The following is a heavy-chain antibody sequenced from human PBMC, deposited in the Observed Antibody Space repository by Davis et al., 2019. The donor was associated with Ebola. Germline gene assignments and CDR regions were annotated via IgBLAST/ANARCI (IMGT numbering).Heavy chain of an antibody. D-gene: IGHD6-6*01. Sequence: AASVKVSCKASGYTFSSYGISWVRQAPGQGLEWMGWTNGYNGNTNYAQKLQGRVTMTTDTSTSTAYMELRSLRSDDTAVYYCAGGRYPTSSLDYWGQGTLVTVSS. J-gene: IGHJ4*02. V-gene: IGHV1-18*01. CDR3: AGGRYPTSSLDY. CDR2: TNGYNGNT. CDR1: GYTFSSYG.